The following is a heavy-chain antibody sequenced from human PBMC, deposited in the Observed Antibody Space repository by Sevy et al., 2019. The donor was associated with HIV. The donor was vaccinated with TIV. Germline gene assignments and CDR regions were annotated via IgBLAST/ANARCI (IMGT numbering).Heavy chain of an antibody. J-gene: IGHJ3*02. D-gene: IGHD2-2*01. V-gene: IGHV3-30-3*01. Sequence: GGSLRLSCAASGFTFSGYTLHWVRQAPGKGLEWVAVISFDGSNKYYVYSVKGRFTISRENSKNTLYLQMNSLRPEDTAVYYCARGGWDIVVVPAAFDIWGQGTMVTVSS. CDR3: ARGGWDIVVVPAAFDI. CDR2: ISFDGSNK. CDR1: GFTFSGYT.